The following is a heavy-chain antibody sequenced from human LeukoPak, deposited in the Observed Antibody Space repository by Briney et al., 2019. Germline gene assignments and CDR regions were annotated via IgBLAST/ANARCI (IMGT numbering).Heavy chain of an antibody. Sequence: SQTLSLTCAISGDSVSSNSAAWNWIRQSPSRGLEWLGRTYYRSKWYNDYAVSVKSRITINPDTSKNQFSLQLSSVTAADTAVYYCARNSCPSGSCYDNRGYFDYWGQGTLVTVSS. CDR2: TYYRSKWYN. CDR3: ARNSCPSGSCYDNRGYFDY. V-gene: IGHV6-1*01. J-gene: IGHJ4*02. CDR1: GDSVSSNSAA. D-gene: IGHD2-15*01.